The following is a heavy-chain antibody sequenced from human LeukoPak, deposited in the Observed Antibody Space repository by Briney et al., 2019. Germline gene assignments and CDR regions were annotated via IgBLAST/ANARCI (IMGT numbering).Heavy chain of an antibody. D-gene: IGHD3-3*01. CDR2: ISYDGRNI. CDR1: GFTFNTYG. CDR3: AGDRSGFYPPTRPFDI. Sequence: GRSLRLSCAASGFTFNTYGMHWVRQAPGKGLEWVAAISYDGRNINSTDSVKGRFVISRDNSKKTLDLQMNSLRPEDTAVYYCAGDRSGFYPPTRPFDIWGQGTMVTVSS. V-gene: IGHV3-30*03. J-gene: IGHJ3*02.